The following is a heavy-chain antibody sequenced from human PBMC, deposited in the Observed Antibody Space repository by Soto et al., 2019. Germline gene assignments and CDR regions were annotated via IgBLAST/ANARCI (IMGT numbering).Heavy chain of an antibody. CDR3: ARAIVGPTTKGWLDP. V-gene: IGHV1-69*13. D-gene: IGHD1-26*01. CDR1: GGTFGRYA. J-gene: IGHJ5*02. Sequence: ASVKVSCKASGGTFGRYAISWVRQAPGQGLEWMGGIIPIFGTANYAQKFQGRVTITADESTRTDYMELSSLRFEDTAVYYCARAIVGPTTKGWLDPWGQGTLVTVSS. CDR2: IIPIFGTA.